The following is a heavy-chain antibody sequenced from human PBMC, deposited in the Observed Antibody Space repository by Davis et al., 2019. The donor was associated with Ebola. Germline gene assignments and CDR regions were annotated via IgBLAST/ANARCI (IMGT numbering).Heavy chain of an antibody. CDR2: ISSNGDST. CDR3: ARAPVLNERGRMHYGMDV. V-gene: IGHV3-64*04. D-gene: IGHD1-1*01. J-gene: IGHJ6*02. CDR1: GFTFSSYA. Sequence: GESLKISCSASGFTFSSYAMHWVRQAPGKGLEYVSAISSNGDSTYYADSVKGRFTISRDNAKNSLYLQMNSLRAEDTAVYYCARAPVLNERGRMHYGMDVWGQGTTVTVSS.